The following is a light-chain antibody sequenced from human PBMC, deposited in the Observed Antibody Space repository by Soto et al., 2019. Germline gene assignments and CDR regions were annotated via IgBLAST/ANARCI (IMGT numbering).Light chain of an antibody. J-gene: IGLJ1*01. V-gene: IGLV2-23*01. CDR1: SSDFGSYNL. Sequence: QSALAQPASVSGSPGQSITISCTGTSSDFGSYNLVSWYQHHPGKTPKLMIYEGSRRPSGVSNRFSASKSGNTASLTISGLQAEDEAEYYCCSHETSSTYVFGRGTKATVL. CDR3: CSHETSSTYV. CDR2: EGS.